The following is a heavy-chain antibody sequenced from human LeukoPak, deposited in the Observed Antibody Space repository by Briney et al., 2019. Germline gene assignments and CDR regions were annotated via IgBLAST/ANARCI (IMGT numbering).Heavy chain of an antibody. J-gene: IGHJ4*02. CDR1: GGSISSGDYY. CDR3: ARGRDLVVVGET. Sequence: SETLSLTCTVSGGSISSGDYYWSWIRQPPGKGLEWIGYIYYSGSTNYNPSLKSRVTISVDTSKNQFSLKLSSVTAADTAVYYCARGRDLVVVGETWGQGTLVTVSS. D-gene: IGHD2-15*01. CDR2: IYYSGST. V-gene: IGHV4-61*08.